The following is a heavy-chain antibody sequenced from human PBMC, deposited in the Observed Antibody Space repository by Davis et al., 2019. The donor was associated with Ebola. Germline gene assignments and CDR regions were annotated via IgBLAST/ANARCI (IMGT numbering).Heavy chain of an antibody. Sequence: GESLKISCAASGFIFSSYVMSWVRQAPGKGLEWVSTLGTSADTYYAESVKGRFTNSRDNSKNTLYLQMNGLRVEDTAIYYCAKDTSKIWFDIWGQGTMVTVSS. V-gene: IGHV3-23*01. CDR3: AKDTSKIWFDI. D-gene: IGHD1-26*01. CDR1: GFIFSSYV. J-gene: IGHJ3*02. CDR2: LGTSADT.